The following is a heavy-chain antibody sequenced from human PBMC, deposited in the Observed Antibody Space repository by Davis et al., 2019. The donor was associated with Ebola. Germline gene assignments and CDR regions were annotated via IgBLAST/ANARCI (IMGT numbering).Heavy chain of an antibody. CDR2: INPSGGST. CDR1: GYTFTSYY. CDR3: AREVVVVVAATPTYYYYGMDV. D-gene: IGHD2-15*01. Sequence: SVKVSCKASGYTFTSYYLHCVRHAPGQGLEWMGIINPSGGSTSYAQNFQGRVTMTRDTSTSTVYMELSSLRSEDTAVYYCAREVVVVVAATPTYYYYGMDVWDKGTTVTVSS. V-gene: IGHV1-46*01. J-gene: IGHJ6*04.